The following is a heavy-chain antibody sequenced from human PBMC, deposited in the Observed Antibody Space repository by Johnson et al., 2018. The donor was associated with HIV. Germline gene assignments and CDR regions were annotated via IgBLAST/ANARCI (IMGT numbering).Heavy chain of an antibody. J-gene: IGHJ3*02. CDR3: ARERARQELGLDGAFDI. D-gene: IGHD6-13*01. CDR2: IKQDGSEK. Sequence: VQLVESGGGLVQPGGSLRLSCAASGFTFSRENMTWVRQAPGKGLEWVANIKQDGSEKYYVDSVKGRFTISRDNAKNSLYLQMNSLRAEDTAVYYCARERARQELGLDGAFDIWGQGTTVTVS. CDR1: GFTFSREN. V-gene: IGHV3-7*01.